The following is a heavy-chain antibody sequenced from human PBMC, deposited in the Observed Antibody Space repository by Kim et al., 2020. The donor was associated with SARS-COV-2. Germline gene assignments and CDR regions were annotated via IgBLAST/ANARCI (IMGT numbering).Heavy chain of an antibody. CDR3: ARRPGYSSSGSFRGGSWYFDL. CDR2: IYHSGST. D-gene: IGHD6-13*01. Sequence: SETLSLTCTVSGYSISSGYYWGWIRQPPGKGLEWIGSIYHSGSTYYNPSLKSRVTISVDTSKNQFSLKLSSVTAADTAVYYCARRPGYSSSGSFRGGSWYFDLWGRGTLVTVSS. J-gene: IGHJ2*01. V-gene: IGHV4-38-2*02. CDR1: GYSISSGYY.